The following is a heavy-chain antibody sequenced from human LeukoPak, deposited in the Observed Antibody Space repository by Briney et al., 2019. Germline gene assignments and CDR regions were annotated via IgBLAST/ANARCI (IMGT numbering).Heavy chain of an antibody. CDR2: ISVRSGDT. Sequence: ASVKVSCKASGYSFSNYGISWVRQAPGQGLEWMGWISVRSGDTNYAQRFLGRVTMTADTSTNTANMDLRNLRSDDTAVYYCARLHRLQSTPDDYWGQGTLVTVSS. CDR3: ARLHRLQSTPDDY. V-gene: IGHV1-18*01. J-gene: IGHJ4*02. CDR1: GYSFSNYG. D-gene: IGHD4-11*01.